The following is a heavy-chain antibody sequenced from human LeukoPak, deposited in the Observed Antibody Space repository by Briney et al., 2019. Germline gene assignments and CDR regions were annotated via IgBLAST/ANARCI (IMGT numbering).Heavy chain of an antibody. Sequence: GASVKVSCKASGYTFTSYGISWVRQAPGLGLEWMGWISTYNGDTNYAQNLQGRVTMTTDTPTSTAYMDLRSLRSDDTAVYYCARDTGSSPGDYWGQGTLVTVSS. D-gene: IGHD1-26*01. J-gene: IGHJ4*02. V-gene: IGHV1-18*01. CDR3: ARDTGSSPGDY. CDR2: ISTYNGDT. CDR1: GYTFTSYG.